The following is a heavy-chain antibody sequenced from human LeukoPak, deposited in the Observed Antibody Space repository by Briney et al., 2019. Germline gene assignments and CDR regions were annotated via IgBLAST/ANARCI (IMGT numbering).Heavy chain of an antibody. CDR3: AKPGGYYYHYYMDV. V-gene: IGHV3-48*03. Sequence: GGSLRLSCAASGFTFSSYEMNWVRQAPGKGLEWVSYISSSGSTIYYADSVKGRFTISRDNAKNSLYLQMNSLRAEDTAVYYCAKPGGYYYHYYMDVWGKGTTVTVSS. CDR2: ISSSGSTI. CDR1: GFTFSSYE. D-gene: IGHD3-16*01. J-gene: IGHJ6*03.